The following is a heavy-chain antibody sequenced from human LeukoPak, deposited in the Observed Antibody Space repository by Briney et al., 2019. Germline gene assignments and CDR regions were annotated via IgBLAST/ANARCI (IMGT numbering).Heavy chain of an antibody. J-gene: IGHJ4*02. Sequence: PGGSLRLSCAASGFTFSSYAMSWVRQAPGRGLEWVSAISGSGGSTYYADSMNDRFTISRDNSKSTLYLQMNSLRAEDTAVYYCAKEYDSQAFDSWGQGTLVTVSS. CDR3: AKEYDSQAFDS. CDR1: GFTFSSYA. D-gene: IGHD3-22*01. CDR2: ISGSGGST. V-gene: IGHV3-23*01.